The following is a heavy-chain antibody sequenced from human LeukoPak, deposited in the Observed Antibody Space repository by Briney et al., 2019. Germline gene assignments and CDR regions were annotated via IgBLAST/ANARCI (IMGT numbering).Heavy chain of an antibody. CDR1: GYTFTSYA. Sequence: ASVKVSCKASGYTFTSYAMNWVRQAPGQGLEWMGWINTNTGNPTYAQGFTGRFDFSLDTSVSTAYLQISSLKAKDTAVYYCARVYDHGVQLWFNDAFDIWGQGTMVTVSS. J-gene: IGHJ3*02. CDR2: INTNTGNP. CDR3: ARVYDHGVQLWFNDAFDI. V-gene: IGHV7-4-1*02. D-gene: IGHD5-18*01.